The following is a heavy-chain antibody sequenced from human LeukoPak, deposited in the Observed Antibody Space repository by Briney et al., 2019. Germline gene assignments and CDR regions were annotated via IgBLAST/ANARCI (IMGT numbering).Heavy chain of an antibody. CDR3: AKAEGYDILTGLDY. CDR1: GFNFSSYA. D-gene: IGHD3-9*01. J-gene: IGHJ4*02. CDR2: IGASGGST. V-gene: IGHV3-23*01. Sequence: GGSLGLSCANSGFNFSSYAMSWVRQAPGKGLEWVSGIGASGGSTYYADSVKGRFTISRDNSKNTLYLQMNSLRTEDTAVYYCAKAEGYDILTGLDYWGQGTLVTVSS.